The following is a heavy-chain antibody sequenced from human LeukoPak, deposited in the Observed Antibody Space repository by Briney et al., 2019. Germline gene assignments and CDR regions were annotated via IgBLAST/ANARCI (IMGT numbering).Heavy chain of an antibody. V-gene: IGHV3-48*03. D-gene: IGHD3-10*02. CDR1: GFTFSSFE. CDR3: AELGITMIGGV. CDR2: ISSSGSTI. Sequence: GGSLRLSCAASGFTFSSFEMNWVRQAPGKGLEWVSYISSSGSTIYYADSVKGRFTISRDNAKNSLYLQMNSLRAEDTAVYYCAELGITMIGGVWGKGTTITISS. J-gene: IGHJ6*04.